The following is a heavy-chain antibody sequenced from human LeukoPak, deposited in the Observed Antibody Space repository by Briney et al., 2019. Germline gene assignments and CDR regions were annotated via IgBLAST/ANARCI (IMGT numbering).Heavy chain of an antibody. CDR2: ISSSGSTI. J-gene: IGHJ4*02. CDR3: AREGAAMGGFDY. Sequence: PGGSLRLSCAASGFTFSSYEMNWVRQAPGKGLEWVSYISSSGSTIYYADSVKGRFTISRDNAKNSLYLQMNSLRAEDTAVYYCAREGAAMGGFDYRGQGTLVTVSS. CDR1: GFTFSSYE. D-gene: IGHD2-2*01. V-gene: IGHV3-48*03.